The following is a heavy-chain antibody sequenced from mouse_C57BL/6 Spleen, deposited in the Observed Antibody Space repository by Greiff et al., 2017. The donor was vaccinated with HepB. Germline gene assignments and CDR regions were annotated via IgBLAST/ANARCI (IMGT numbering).Heavy chain of an antibody. CDR2: ISDGGSYT. V-gene: IGHV5-4*01. CDR1: GFTFSSYA. Sequence: EVKLQESGGGLVKPGGSLKLSCAASGFTFSSYAMSWVRQTPEKRLEWVATISDGGSYTYYPDNVKGRFTISRDNAKNNLYLQMSHLKSEDTAMYYCARDRILRSRGAMDYWGQGTSVTVSS. CDR3: ARDRILRSRGAMDY. J-gene: IGHJ4*01. D-gene: IGHD1-1*01.